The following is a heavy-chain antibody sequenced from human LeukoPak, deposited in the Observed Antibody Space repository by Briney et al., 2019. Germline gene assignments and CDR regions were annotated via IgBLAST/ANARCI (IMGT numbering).Heavy chain of an antibody. CDR1: GGSISSYY. Sequence: SETLSLTCTVSGGSISSYYWSWIRQPPGKGLEWIGYIYYSGSTNYNPSLKSRVTISVDTSKNQFSLKLSSVTAADTAVYYCAGTEYSYGYLDYWGQGTLVTVSS. CDR2: IYYSGST. D-gene: IGHD5-18*01. V-gene: IGHV4-59*01. J-gene: IGHJ4*02. CDR3: AGTEYSYGYLDY.